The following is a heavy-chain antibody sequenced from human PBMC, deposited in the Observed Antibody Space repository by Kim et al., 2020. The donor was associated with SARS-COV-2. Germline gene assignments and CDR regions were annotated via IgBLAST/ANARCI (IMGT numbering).Heavy chain of an antibody. D-gene: IGHD1-26*01. CDR3: ATVLLPSVGATLGDY. V-gene: IGHV3-9*01. Sequence: GGSLRLSCAASGFTFGDYAMHWVRQAPGKGLEWVSGISWNSGSIGYADSVKGRFTISRDNAKNSLYLQMNSLRAEDTALYYCATVLLPSVGATLGDYWGQGTLVTVSS. J-gene: IGHJ4*02. CDR1: GFTFGDYA. CDR2: ISWNSGSI.